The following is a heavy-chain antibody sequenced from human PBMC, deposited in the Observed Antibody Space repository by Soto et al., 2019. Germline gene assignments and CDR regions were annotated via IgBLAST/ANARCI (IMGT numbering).Heavy chain of an antibody. D-gene: IGHD2-8*01. CDR3: ARARDRGLMLH. CDR2: ISSSSSTI. CDR1: GFTFSSYS. V-gene: IGHV3-48*01. J-gene: IGHJ4*02. Sequence: EVQLVESGGGLVQPGGSLRLSCAASGFTFSSYSMNWVRQAPGKGLEWVSYISSSSSTIYYADSVKGRFTISRDNAKNSLYLPMNSLRAEDTAVYYCARARDRGLMLHWGQGTLVTVSS.